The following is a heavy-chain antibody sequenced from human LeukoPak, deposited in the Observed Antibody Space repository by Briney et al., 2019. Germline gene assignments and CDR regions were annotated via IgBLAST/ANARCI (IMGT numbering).Heavy chain of an antibody. D-gene: IGHD2-2*01. CDR1: GGSISSGDYY. CDR2: IYYSGST. V-gene: IGHV4-30-4*01. J-gene: IGHJ4*02. CDR3: ARERQTHGVVPTERGIDY. Sequence: PSETLSLTCTVSGGSISSGDYYWSWIRQPPGKGLEWIGYIYYSGSTYYNPSLKSRVTISVDTSKNQFSLKLSSVTAADTAVYYCARERQTHGVVPTERGIDYWGQGTLVTVSS.